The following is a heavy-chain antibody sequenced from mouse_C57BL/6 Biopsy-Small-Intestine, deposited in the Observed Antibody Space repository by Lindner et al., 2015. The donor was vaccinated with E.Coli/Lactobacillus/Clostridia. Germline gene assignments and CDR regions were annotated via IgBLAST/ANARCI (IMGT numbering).Heavy chain of an antibody. CDR1: GYAFSSSW. CDR2: IYPGDGDT. CDR3: ARRSHWYFDV. J-gene: IGHJ1*03. V-gene: IGHV1-82*01. Sequence: VQLQESGPELVKPGASVKISCKASGYAFSSSWMNWVKQRPGKGLEWIGRIYPGDGDTNYNGKFKGKATLTADKSSSTAYMQLSSLTSEDSAVYFCARRSHWYFDVWGTGTTVTVSS.